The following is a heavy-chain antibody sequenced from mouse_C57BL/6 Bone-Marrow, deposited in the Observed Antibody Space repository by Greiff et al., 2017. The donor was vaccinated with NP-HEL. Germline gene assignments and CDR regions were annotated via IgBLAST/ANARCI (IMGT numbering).Heavy chain of an antibody. CDR1: GFSLTSYA. CDR2: IWTGGGT. Sequence: VMLVESGPGLVAPSQSLSITCTVSGFSLTSYAISWVRQPPGKGLEWLGVIWTGGGTNYNSALTSRLSISKDNSKSQVFLKMNSLQTDDTARYYCARNPSYGNYVPWFAYWGQGTLVTVSA. V-gene: IGHV2-9-1*01. D-gene: IGHD2-10*01. CDR3: ARNPSYGNYVPWFAY. J-gene: IGHJ3*01.